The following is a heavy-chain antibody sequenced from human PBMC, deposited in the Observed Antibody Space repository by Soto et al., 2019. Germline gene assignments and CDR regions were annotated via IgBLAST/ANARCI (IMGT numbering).Heavy chain of an antibody. Sequence: PSETLSLTCTVSGGSISSYYWSWIRQPPGKGLEWIGYIYYSGSTNYNPSLKSRDTISVDTSKNQFSLKLSSVTAADTAVYYCARAKGNCGGDCYSWFDPWGQGTLVTVSS. CDR2: IYYSGST. D-gene: IGHD2-21*02. V-gene: IGHV4-59*01. J-gene: IGHJ5*02. CDR1: GGSISSYY. CDR3: ARAKGNCGGDCYSWFDP.